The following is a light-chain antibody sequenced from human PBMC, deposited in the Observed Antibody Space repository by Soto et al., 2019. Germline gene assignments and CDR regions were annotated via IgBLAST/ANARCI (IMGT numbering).Light chain of an antibody. CDR2: SAS. CDR1: QYIGTY. CDR3: QQSFTIPWT. Sequence: DIQMTQSPSSLSTSVGDRVTITCRASQYIGTYLNWYQQKPVKAPKLLISSASRLQSGVPSTFSGGGSGTDFSLTSSRMQTGDFATYSCQQSFTIPWTFGQGTKVEIK. J-gene: IGKJ1*01. V-gene: IGKV1-39*01.